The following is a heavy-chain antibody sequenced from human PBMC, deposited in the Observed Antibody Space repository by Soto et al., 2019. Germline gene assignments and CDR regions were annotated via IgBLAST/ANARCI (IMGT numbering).Heavy chain of an antibody. CDR2: IWYDGINK. CDR3: ARLQSDYYFGMDV. Sequence: GGSLRLSCAASGFTFSDYGMHWVRQAPGKGLEWVAVIWYDGINKYYADSVKGRFTISRDNSKKTLFLQMNSLRAEDTAVYYCARLQSDYYFGMDVWGQGTTVTVSS. CDR1: GFTFSDYG. D-gene: IGHD6-19*01. V-gene: IGHV3-33*01. J-gene: IGHJ6*02.